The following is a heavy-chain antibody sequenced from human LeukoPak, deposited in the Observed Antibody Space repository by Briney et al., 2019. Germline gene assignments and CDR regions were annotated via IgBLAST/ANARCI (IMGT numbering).Heavy chain of an antibody. CDR3: ARVGEFVVVTASTHSYYMDV. CDR2: IYYSGNT. J-gene: IGHJ6*03. V-gene: IGHV4-39*07. Sequence: WVRQAPGKGLEWIGNIYYSGNTYYNPSLKSRVTISVDTSKNQFSLKLSSVTAADTAVYYCARVGEFVVVTASTHSYYMDVWGKGTTVTVSS. D-gene: IGHD2-21*02.